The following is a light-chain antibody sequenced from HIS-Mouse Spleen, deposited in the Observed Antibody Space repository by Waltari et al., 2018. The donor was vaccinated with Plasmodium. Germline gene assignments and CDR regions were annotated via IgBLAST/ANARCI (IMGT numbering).Light chain of an antibody. CDR3: SSYAGSNNLV. V-gene: IGLV2-8*01. CDR2: EVS. Sequence: QSALTQPPSASGSPGQSVTISCPGTSSNVGGYNYVSWYQQHPAKAPKLMIYEVSKRPSGVPDRFAGSRSGNTASLTVSGLQAEDEADYYFSSYAGSNNLVFGGGTKLTVL. J-gene: IGLJ2*01. CDR1: SSNVGGYNY.